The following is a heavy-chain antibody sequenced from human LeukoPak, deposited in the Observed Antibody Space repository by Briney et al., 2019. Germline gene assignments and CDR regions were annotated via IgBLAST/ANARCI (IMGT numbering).Heavy chain of an antibody. D-gene: IGHD1-14*01. J-gene: IGHJ4*02. CDR3: ARQAHVVKVYDY. V-gene: IGHV1-69*01. CDR2: IIPIFGTA. CDR1: GGTFSSYA. Sequence: SVKVSCKASGGTFSSYAISWVRQAPGQGLEWMGGIIPIFGTANYAQKFQGRVTITADESTSTAYMELSSLRSEDTAVYYCARQAHVVKVYDYWGQGTLVTVSS.